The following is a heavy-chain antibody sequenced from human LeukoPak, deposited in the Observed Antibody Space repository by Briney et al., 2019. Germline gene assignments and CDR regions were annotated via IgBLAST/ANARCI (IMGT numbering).Heavy chain of an antibody. D-gene: IGHD3-22*01. CDR2: ISYDGSNK. CDR3: ARDHSYDSSGYYWDDAFDI. CDR1: GFTFSSYA. J-gene: IGHJ3*02. V-gene: IGHV3-30-3*01. Sequence: GGSLRLCCAASGFTFSSYAMHWVRQAPGKGLEWVAVISYDGSNKYYADSVKGRFTISRDNSKNTLYLQMNSLRAEDTAVYYCARDHSYDSSGYYWDDAFDIWGQGTMVTVSS.